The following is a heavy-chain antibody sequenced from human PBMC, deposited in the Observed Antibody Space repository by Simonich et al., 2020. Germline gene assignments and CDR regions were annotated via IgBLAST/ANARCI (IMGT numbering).Heavy chain of an antibody. CDR3: ARGEAAAGMGFDY. D-gene: IGHD6-13*01. CDR2: SIPILGIA. CDR1: GGTFSSYA. Sequence: QVQLVQSGAEVKKPGSSVKVSCKASGGTFSSYAISWVRQAPGQGLEWMGGSIPILGIANYAQKFQGRVTITADKSTSTAYMELSSLRAEDTAVYYCARGEAAAGMGFDYWGQGTLVTVSS. V-gene: IGHV1-69*10. J-gene: IGHJ4*02.